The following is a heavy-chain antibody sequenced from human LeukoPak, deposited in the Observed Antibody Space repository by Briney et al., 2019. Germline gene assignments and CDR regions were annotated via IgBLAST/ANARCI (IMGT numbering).Heavy chain of an antibody. J-gene: IGHJ3*02. Sequence: GGSLRLSCAASGFTFSNYGMHWVRQAPGKGLEWVAVIWYDGSNKYYADSVKGRFTISRDNSKNTLYLQMNSLRAEDTAVYYCARDRTGGYPAFDIWGQGTMVTVSS. CDR2: IWYDGSNK. V-gene: IGHV3-33*01. D-gene: IGHD7-27*01. CDR3: ARDRTGGYPAFDI. CDR1: GFTFSNYG.